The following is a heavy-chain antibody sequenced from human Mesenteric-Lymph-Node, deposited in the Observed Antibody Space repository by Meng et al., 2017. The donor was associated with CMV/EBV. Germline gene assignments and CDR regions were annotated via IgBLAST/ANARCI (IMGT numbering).Heavy chain of an antibody. J-gene: IGHJ4*02. CDR2: IYYSGST. D-gene: IGHD3-3*01. CDR3: ARGITIFGVVTAYYFDY. V-gene: IGHV4-61*01. Sequence: SETLPLTCTVSGGSVSSGSYYWSWIRQPPGKGLEWIGYIYYSGSTNYNPSLKSRVTISVDTSKNQFSLKLSSVTAADTAVYYCARGITIFGVVTAYYFDYWGQGTLVTVSS. CDR1: GGSVSSGSYY.